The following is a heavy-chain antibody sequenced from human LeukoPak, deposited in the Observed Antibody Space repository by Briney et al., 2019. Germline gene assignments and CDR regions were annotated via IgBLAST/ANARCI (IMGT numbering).Heavy chain of an antibody. CDR2: INHSGST. J-gene: IGHJ4*02. D-gene: IGHD5-24*01. CDR1: GGSFSGYY. Sequence: SETLSLTCAVYGGSFSGYYWSWIRQPPGKGLEWIGEINHSGSTNYNPSLKSRVTISVDTSKNQFSLKLSSVTAADTAVYYCARQWQWVQSHFDYWGQGTLVTVSS. CDR3: ARQWQWVQSHFDY. V-gene: IGHV4-34*01.